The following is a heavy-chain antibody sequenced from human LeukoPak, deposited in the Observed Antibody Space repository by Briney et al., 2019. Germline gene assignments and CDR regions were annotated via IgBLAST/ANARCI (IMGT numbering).Heavy chain of an antibody. CDR3: ARDRSGDIVVVPAATYYYGMDV. Sequence: ASVKVSCKASGYTFTSYGISWVRQAPGQGLEWMGRIIPILGIANYAQKFQGRVTITADKSTSTAYMELSSLRSEDTAVYYCARDRSGDIVVVPAATYYYGMDVWGQGTTVTVSS. J-gene: IGHJ6*02. CDR2: IIPILGIA. V-gene: IGHV1-69*04. CDR1: GYTFTSYG. D-gene: IGHD2-2*01.